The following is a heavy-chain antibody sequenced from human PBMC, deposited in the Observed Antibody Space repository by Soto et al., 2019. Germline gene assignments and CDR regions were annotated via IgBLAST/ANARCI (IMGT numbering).Heavy chain of an antibody. CDR3: AHSSSWSSMDF. V-gene: IGHV4-31*03. Sequence: SETLSLTCTVSGGSISSGGYYWSWIRQHPGKGMEWIGYIYYSGSTYYNPSLKSRVTISVDTSKNQFSLKLSSVTAADTAVYYCAHSSSWSSMDFWGQGTTVTVSS. J-gene: IGHJ6*02. D-gene: IGHD6-13*01. CDR1: GGSISSGGYY. CDR2: IYYSGST.